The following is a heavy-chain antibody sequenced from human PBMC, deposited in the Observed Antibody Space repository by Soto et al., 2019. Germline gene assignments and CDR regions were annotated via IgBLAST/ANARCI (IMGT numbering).Heavy chain of an antibody. CDR1: GFTFSNYA. CDR2: TSYDGNNE. J-gene: IGHJ4*02. D-gene: IGHD5-18*01. CDR3: GYVGGYSTGDYSFDL. Sequence: SGGSLRLSCAASGFTFSNYAMHWVRQAPGKGLEWVALTSYDGNNEYYTDSVKGRFTISRDNSKNTLFLQMNSPRPDDTALYYCGYVGGYSTGDYSFDLWGQGTPVTVSS. V-gene: IGHV3-30*03.